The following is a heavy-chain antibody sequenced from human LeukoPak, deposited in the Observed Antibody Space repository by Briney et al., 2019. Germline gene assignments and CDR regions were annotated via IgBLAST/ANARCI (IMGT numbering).Heavy chain of an antibody. Sequence: PSETLPLTCTVSGGSISSSSYYWGWIRQPPGKGLEWIGSIYYSGSTYYNPSLKSRVTISVDTSKNQFSLKLSSVTAADTAVYYCARHTEQQLPYFDYWGQGTLVTVSS. CDR3: ARHTEQQLPYFDY. D-gene: IGHD6-13*01. CDR2: IYYSGST. CDR1: GGSISSSSYY. J-gene: IGHJ4*02. V-gene: IGHV4-39*01.